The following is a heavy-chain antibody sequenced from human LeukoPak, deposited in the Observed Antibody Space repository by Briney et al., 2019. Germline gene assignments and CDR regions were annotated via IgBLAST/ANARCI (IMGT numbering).Heavy chain of an antibody. CDR2: IPNDDSVI. CDR3: AREQWFRWEY. D-gene: IGHD3-22*01. V-gene: IGHV3-11*01. CDR1: GFSVSNYY. Sequence: GGSLRLSCEASGFSVSNYYMAWVRQPPGKGLECISYIPNDDSVIYYADSVRGRLSVSRDSAKNSLSLQLNSLRAEDTAVYYCAREQWFRWEYWGQGILVTVSS. J-gene: IGHJ4*02.